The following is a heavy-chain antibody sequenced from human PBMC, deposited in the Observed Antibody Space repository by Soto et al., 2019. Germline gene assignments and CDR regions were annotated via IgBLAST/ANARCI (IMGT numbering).Heavy chain of an antibody. Sequence: ASVKVSCKASGYTFTSHDINWVRQATGQGLEWMGWMNPISGNTGSAQKFQGRVTMTRDNSISTAYMELSSLGSEDTAVYYCAVIGYSSPFSGMDVWGQGTTVTVSS. V-gene: IGHV1-8*01. D-gene: IGHD6-13*01. CDR3: AVIGYSSPFSGMDV. CDR1: GYTFTSHD. J-gene: IGHJ6*02. CDR2: MNPISGNT.